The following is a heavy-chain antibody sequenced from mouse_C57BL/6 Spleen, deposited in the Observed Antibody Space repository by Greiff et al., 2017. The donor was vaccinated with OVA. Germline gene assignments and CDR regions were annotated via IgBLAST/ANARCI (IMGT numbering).Heavy chain of an antibody. Sequence: VQLQQSGPELVKPGASVKMSCKASGYTFTDYNMHWVKQSHGQSLEWIGYINPNNGGTSYNQKFKGKATLTVNKSSSTAYMELRSLTSEDSAVYYCARGDTTTVVATRYFDVWGKGTTVTVSS. D-gene: IGHD1-1*01. J-gene: IGHJ1*03. CDR1: GYTFTDYN. CDR3: ARGDTTTVVATRYFDV. CDR2: INPNNGGT. V-gene: IGHV1-22*01.